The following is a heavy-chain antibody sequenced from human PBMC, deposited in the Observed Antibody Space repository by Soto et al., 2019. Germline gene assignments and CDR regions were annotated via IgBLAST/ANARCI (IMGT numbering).Heavy chain of an antibody. CDR2: IGSNSWTI. V-gene: IGHV3-48*02. Sequence: EVQLVESGGGLVQPGGSLRLSCAASGFTFSSYSMNWVRQAPGKGLEWVSYIGSNSWTIYYPDSVQGRFTISRDNAKSSLHLQMDSLRDEDTAVYYCARGPSAAAPLSDWYFDLWGRGTLVTVSS. CDR3: ARGPSAAAPLSDWYFDL. CDR1: GFTFSSYS. J-gene: IGHJ2*01. D-gene: IGHD2-2*01.